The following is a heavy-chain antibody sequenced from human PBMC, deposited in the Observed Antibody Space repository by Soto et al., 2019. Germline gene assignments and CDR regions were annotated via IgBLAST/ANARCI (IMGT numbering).Heavy chain of an antibody. CDR1: GGTFSSYA. J-gene: IGHJ3*02. Sequence: SVKVSCKASGGTFSSYAISWVRQAPGQGLEWMGGIIPIFGTAKYAQKFQGRVTITADESTSTAYMELSSLRSEDTAVYYCARAPDYYDSSGYYYWTGRGAFDIWG. CDR3: ARAPDYYDSSGYYYWTGRGAFDI. CDR2: IIPIFGTA. D-gene: IGHD3-22*01. V-gene: IGHV1-69*13.